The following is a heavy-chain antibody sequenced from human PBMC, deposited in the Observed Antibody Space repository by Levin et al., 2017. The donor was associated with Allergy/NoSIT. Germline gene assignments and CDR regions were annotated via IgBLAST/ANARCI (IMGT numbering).Heavy chain of an antibody. V-gene: IGHV4-59*01. CDR2: IGYTGKI. Sequence: SSETLSLTCTVSGVSMIGYYWTWIRKSPGKGLEWIGFIGYTGKIKYNPSLKSRISISIDTSKNQFSLELTFVTAADTAVYYCARLPDISGWPFDSWGQGILVTVSS. J-gene: IGHJ4*02. D-gene: IGHD6-19*01. CDR3: ARLPDISGWPFDS. CDR1: GVSMIGYY.